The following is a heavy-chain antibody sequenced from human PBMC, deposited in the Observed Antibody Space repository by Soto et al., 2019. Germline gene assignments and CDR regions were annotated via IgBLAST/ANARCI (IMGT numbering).Heavy chain of an antibody. V-gene: IGHV3-33*01. J-gene: IGHJ4*02. D-gene: IGHD3-10*01. CDR3: ARGTESYITSPRRPLLDY. Sequence: GGSLRLSFAASGFMFNSYGMHWVRQAPGKGLEWVAVIWYDGSNQYYADSVKVRFTISRDNSNNTLYLQMNSLRTEDTAVYYCARGTESYITSPRRPLLDYWGQGTLVTVSS. CDR1: GFMFNSYG. CDR2: IWYDGSNQ.